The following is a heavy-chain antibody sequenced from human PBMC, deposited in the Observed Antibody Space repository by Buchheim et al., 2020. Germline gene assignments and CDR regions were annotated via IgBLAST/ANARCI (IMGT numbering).Heavy chain of an antibody. CDR1: GFSFSSYW. CDR2: ITGDGSGT. V-gene: IGHV3-74*01. D-gene: IGHD6-25*01. J-gene: IGHJ5*02. CDR3: ARGIAATANPNWFDP. Sequence: EVQLVESGGGLVQPGGSLRLSCAASGFSFSSYWMHWVRQAPGRGLVWVSRITGDGSGTGYADSVTGRFTISRDNAKNTLYLQMNSLSPEDTAVYFCARGIAATANPNWFDPWGQGTL.